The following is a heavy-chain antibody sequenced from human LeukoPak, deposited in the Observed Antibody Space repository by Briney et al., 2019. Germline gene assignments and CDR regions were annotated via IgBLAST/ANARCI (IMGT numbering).Heavy chain of an antibody. V-gene: IGHV4-34*01. CDR3: ARLRYCTNGVCP. Sequence: SETLSLTCAVYGGSFSGYYWSWIRQPPGKGLEWIGEINHSGSTNYNPSLKSRVTISVDTSKNQFSLKLSSVTAADTAVYYCARLRYCTNGVCPWGQGTLVTVSS. D-gene: IGHD2-8*01. CDR2: INHSGST. J-gene: IGHJ5*02. CDR1: GGSFSGYY.